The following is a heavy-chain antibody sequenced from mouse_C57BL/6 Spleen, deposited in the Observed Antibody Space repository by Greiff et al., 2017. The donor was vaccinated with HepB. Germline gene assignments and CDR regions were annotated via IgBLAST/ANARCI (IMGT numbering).Heavy chain of an antibody. CDR3: TRGGCYYGSSGYVDV. CDR2: IDPETGGT. Sequence: QVQLKESGAELVRPGASVTLSCKASGYTFTDYEMHWVKQTPVHGLEWIGAIDPETGGTAYNQKFKGKAILTADKSSSTAYMELRSLTSEDSAVYYCTRGGCYYGSSGYVDVWGTGTTVTVSS. J-gene: IGHJ1*03. CDR1: GYTFTDYE. V-gene: IGHV1-15*01. D-gene: IGHD1-1*01.